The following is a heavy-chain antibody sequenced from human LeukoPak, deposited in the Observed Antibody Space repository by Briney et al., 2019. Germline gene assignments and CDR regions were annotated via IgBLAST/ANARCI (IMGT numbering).Heavy chain of an antibody. J-gene: IGHJ6*03. Sequence: SETLSLTCAVYGGSFSGYYWSWIRQPPGKGLEWIGYIYYSGSTNYNPSLKSRVTISVDTSKNQFSLKLSSVTAADTAVYYCARVARWYYYDSSGSSDDYYYYMDVWGKGTTVTISS. D-gene: IGHD3-22*01. CDR3: ARVARWYYYDSSGSSDDYYYYMDV. V-gene: IGHV4-59*01. CDR1: GGSFSGYY. CDR2: IYYSGST.